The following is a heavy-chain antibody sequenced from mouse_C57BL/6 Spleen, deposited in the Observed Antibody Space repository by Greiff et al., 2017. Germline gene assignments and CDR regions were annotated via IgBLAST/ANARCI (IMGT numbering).Heavy chain of an antibody. J-gene: IGHJ3*01. CDR3: ARDKGYGSSAWFAY. Sequence: QVQLQQPGAELVKPGASVKLSCKASGYTFTSYWMHWVKQRPGPGLEWIGMIHPNSGSTNYNEKFKSKATLTVDKSSSTAYMQLSSLTSEDSAVYYGARDKGYGSSAWFAYWGQGTLVTVSA. CDR2: IHPNSGST. V-gene: IGHV1-64*01. CDR1: GYTFTSYW. D-gene: IGHD1-1*01.